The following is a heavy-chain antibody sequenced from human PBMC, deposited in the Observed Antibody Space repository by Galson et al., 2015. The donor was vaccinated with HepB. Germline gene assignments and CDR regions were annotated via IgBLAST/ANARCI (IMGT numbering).Heavy chain of an antibody. CDR2: LSAEGVSY. V-gene: IGHV3-23*01. Sequence: SLRLSCADSGFSFSNYAMSWVRQAPGKGLEGVPALSAEGVSYFHADSVKGRFTISTDNSKNMLYLEVSSLRVEDTAVYYCAKVHDSSGYSPFDYWGQGTLVTVSS. D-gene: IGHD3-22*01. CDR1: GFSFSNYA. CDR3: AKVHDSSGYSPFDY. J-gene: IGHJ4*02.